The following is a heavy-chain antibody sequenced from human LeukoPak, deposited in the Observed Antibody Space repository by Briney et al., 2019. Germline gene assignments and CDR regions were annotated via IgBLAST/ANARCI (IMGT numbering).Heavy chain of an antibody. CDR2: IYTSGST. V-gene: IGHV4-4*07. CDR3: ARAWVCSSTSCNYYYYYGMDV. CDR1: GGSVSSYY. D-gene: IGHD2-2*01. J-gene: IGHJ6*02. Sequence: PSETLSLTCSVSGGSVSSYYWSWIRQPAGKGLECIGRIYTSGSTKYNPSLKSRVTMSVDRSKNQFSLKLSSVTAADTAVYYCARAWVCSSTSCNYYYYYGMDVWGQGTTVTVSS.